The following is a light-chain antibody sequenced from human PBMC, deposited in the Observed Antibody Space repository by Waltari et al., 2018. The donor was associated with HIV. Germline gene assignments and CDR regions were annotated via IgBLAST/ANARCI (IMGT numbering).Light chain of an antibody. Sequence: LTQPRSVSGSPGQSVTISCTGTSSDVGGYNYVSWYQQHPGKAPKLMIYDLSKRPSGVPDRFSGSKSGNTASLTISGLQAEDEADYYCCSYAGSSTFLFGTGTKVTVL. CDR2: DLS. CDR1: SSDVGGYNY. J-gene: IGLJ1*01. V-gene: IGLV2-11*01. CDR3: CSYAGSSTFL.